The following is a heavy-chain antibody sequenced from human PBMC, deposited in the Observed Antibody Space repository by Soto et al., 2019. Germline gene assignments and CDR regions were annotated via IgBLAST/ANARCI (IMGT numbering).Heavy chain of an antibody. Sequence: PTLVNPTQTLTLTCTLSGFSLSTSGMCVSWIRQPPGKALEWLALIDWDDDKYYSTSLKTRLTISKDTSKNQVVLTMTNMDPVDTATYYCARTYYGGNSDWFDPWGQGTLVTVSS. CDR3: ARTYYGGNSDWFDP. CDR2: IDWDDDK. CDR1: GFSLSTSGMC. V-gene: IGHV2-70*01. D-gene: IGHD4-17*01. J-gene: IGHJ5*02.